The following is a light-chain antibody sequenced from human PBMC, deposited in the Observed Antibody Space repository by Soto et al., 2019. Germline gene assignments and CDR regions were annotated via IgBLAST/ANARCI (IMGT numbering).Light chain of an antibody. CDR1: QSIVTY. J-gene: IGKJ1*01. CDR2: AAS. CDR3: QQYNTYSPWA. V-gene: IGKV1-39*01. Sequence: DIQMTQSPSSLSASVGDRVTITCRASQSIVTYLNWYLQKPGKAPKLLIYAASNLQSGVPSRFSGSGSGTDFTLTISSLQPDDFATYYCQQYNTYSPWAFGQGTKVDIK.